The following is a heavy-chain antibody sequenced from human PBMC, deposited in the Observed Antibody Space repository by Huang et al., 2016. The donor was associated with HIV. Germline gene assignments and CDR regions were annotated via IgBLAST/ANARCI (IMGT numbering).Heavy chain of an antibody. CDR3: ATRAYVDYPSDY. V-gene: IGHV4-61*01. CDR2: IYYRGST. CDR1: GDSVSRSRNY. J-gene: IGHJ4*02. D-gene: IGHD4-17*01. Sequence: QVQLQELGPGLVKPSETLSLTCTVSGDSVSRSRNYVSWFRQPPGKGLEWIGYIYYRGSTNHTPSHKSRVTISVDTSKNQFSLKVTSVTAADTAVYYCATRAYVDYPSDYWGQGTLVTVSS.